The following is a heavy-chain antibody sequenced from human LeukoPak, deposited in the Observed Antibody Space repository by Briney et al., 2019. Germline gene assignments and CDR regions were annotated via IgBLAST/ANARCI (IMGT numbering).Heavy chain of an antibody. D-gene: IGHD6-13*01. CDR1: GFTFSSYS. CDR2: ISSSSYI. CDR3: ARAAAGTRCDY. J-gene: IGHJ4*02. Sequence: PGGSLRLSCAASGFTFSSYSMNWVRQAPGKGLGWVSSISSSSYIYYADSVKGRFTISRDNAKNSLYLQMNSLRAEDTAVYYCARAAAGTRCDYWGQGTLATVSS. V-gene: IGHV3-21*01.